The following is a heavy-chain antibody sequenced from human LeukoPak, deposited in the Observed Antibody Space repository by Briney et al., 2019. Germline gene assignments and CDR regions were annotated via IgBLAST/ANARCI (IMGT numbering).Heavy chain of an antibody. CDR3: ARDGGYYDSSGYYYFDY. Sequence: PSETLSLTCTVSGGSISSYYWSWIRQPAGKGLEWIGRIYTSGSTNYNPSLKRRVTMSVDTSKNQFSLKLSSVTAADTAVYYCARDGGYYDSSGYYYFDYWGQGTLVTVSS. V-gene: IGHV4-4*07. CDR2: IYTSGST. J-gene: IGHJ4*02. D-gene: IGHD3-22*01. CDR1: GGSISSYY.